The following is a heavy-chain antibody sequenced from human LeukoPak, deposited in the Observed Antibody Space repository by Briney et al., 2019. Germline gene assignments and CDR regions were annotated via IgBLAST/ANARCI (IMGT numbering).Heavy chain of an antibody. CDR2: ISGSGGST. CDR3: AKGATAMEFFDC. J-gene: IGHJ4*02. CDR1: GFTFSSYE. V-gene: IGHV3-23*01. Sequence: GGSLRLPCAASGFTFSSYEMNWVRQAPGKGLEWVSGISGSGGSTFYADSLKGRFTISRDISKNTLYLQMNSLRAEDTAVYYCAKGATAMEFFDCWGQGTLVTVSS. D-gene: IGHD5-18*01.